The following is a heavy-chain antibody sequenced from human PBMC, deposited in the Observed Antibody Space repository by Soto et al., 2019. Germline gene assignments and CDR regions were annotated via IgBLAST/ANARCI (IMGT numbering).Heavy chain of an antibody. V-gene: IGHV1-69*12. J-gene: IGHJ6*02. CDR3: ARAVAAGTVYYDYDGMDV. Sequence: QVQLVQSGAEVKKPGSSVKVSCKASAGTFSSYAISWVRQAPGQGLEWMGGIIPIFGTANYAQKFQGRVTSTADESTSTAYMELSSLRSEDTAVYYCARAVAAGTVYYDYDGMDVWGQGTTVTVSS. CDR1: AGTFSSYA. CDR2: IIPIFGTA. D-gene: IGHD6-13*01.